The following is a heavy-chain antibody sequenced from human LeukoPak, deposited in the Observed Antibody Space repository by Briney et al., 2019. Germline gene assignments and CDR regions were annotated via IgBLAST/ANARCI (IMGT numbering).Heavy chain of an antibody. V-gene: IGHV3-53*01. CDR3: AKVRVLRYFDWLAYFDY. CDR2: IYSGDST. CDR1: GFTVSSNY. Sequence: PGGSLRLSCAASGFTVSSNYMSWVRQAPGKGLEWVSVIYSGDSTYYADSVKGRFTISRDNSKNTVYLQMNSLRADDTAVYYCAKVRVLRYFDWLAYFDYWGQGTLVTVSS. J-gene: IGHJ4*02. D-gene: IGHD3-9*01.